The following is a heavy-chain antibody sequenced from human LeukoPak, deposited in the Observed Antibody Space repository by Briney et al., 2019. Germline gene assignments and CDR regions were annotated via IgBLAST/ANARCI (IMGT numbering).Heavy chain of an antibody. V-gene: IGHV4-59*01. CDR2: IYYSGST. D-gene: IGHD4-23*01. Sequence: SETLSLTCTVSGDSISSYFWSWIRQPPGKGLECIGYIYYSGSTNYNPSLRSRVTISVETSKNQFSLKLSSVTAADTAVYYCARAKGSTTTVITDWYFDLWGRGTLVTVSS. J-gene: IGHJ2*01. CDR1: GDSISSYF. CDR3: ARAKGSTTTVITDWYFDL.